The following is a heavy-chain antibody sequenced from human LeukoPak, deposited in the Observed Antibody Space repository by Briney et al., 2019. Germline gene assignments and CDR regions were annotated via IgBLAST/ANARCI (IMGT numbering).Heavy chain of an antibody. Sequence: GGSLRLSCAASGFTSSTYAMHWVRQAPGKGLEYVSGISSNGGSTYYANSVKGRFTISRDNSKNALYLQMGSLRAEDMAVYYCARQNSGIYRRAYDYWGQGTLVTVSS. CDR1: GFTSSTYA. CDR3: ARQNSGIYRRAYDY. CDR2: ISSNGGST. D-gene: IGHD1-26*01. J-gene: IGHJ4*02. V-gene: IGHV3-64*01.